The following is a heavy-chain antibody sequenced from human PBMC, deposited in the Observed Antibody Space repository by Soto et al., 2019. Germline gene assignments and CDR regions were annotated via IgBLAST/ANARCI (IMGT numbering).Heavy chain of an antibody. V-gene: IGHV1-69*13. Sequence: SVKVSCKISGGTFDMYALNWVRQAPGQGLEWMGGIIPTFSISKYARKFQGRVTITADGSTSTTYLELSSLRSDDTALYYCETGTSTTTGSYFDYWGQGTQVTVSS. CDR1: GGTFDMYA. D-gene: IGHD6-13*01. CDR2: IIPTFSIS. CDR3: ETGTSTTTGSYFDY. J-gene: IGHJ4*02.